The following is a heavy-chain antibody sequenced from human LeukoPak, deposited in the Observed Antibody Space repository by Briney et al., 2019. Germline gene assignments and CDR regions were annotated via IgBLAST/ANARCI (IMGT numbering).Heavy chain of an antibody. J-gene: IGHJ4*02. CDR2: MNPNSGNT. CDR3: ARGPGYSSGWGDY. V-gene: IGHV1-8*01. Sequence: XSGYTFTSYDINXXRQATGQGLXXMGWMNPNSGNTGYAQKFQGRVTMTRNTSISTAYMELSSLRSEDTAVYYCARGPGYSSGWGDYWGQGTLVTVSS. D-gene: IGHD6-19*01. CDR1: GYTFTSYD.